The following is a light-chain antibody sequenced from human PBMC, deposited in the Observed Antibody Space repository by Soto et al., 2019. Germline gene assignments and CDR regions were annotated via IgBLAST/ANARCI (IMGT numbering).Light chain of an antibody. J-gene: IGKJ4*01. CDR1: QDISSW. CDR2: AAS. CDR3: QPANSFPLT. Sequence: DIQMTQSPSSVSASVGDRVTITCRASQDISSWLAWSQHHPGKAPKILIYAASSLQSRVPSRFSGSGSGTDFTLTISSLQPEDFATDYCQPANSFPLTFGGGTKVEIK. V-gene: IGKV1-12*01.